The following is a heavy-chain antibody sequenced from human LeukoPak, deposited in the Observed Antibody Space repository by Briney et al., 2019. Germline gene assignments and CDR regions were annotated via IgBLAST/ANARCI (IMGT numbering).Heavy chain of an antibody. J-gene: IGHJ4*02. CDR3: ARALENYYDSSGYYYFDC. Sequence: GASVKVSCKASGGTFSSYAISWVRQAPGQGLEWMGGIIPIFGTANYAQKFQGRVTITADKSTSTAYMELSSLRSEDTAVYYCARALENYYDSSGYYYFDCWGQGTLVTVSS. CDR1: GGTFSSYA. D-gene: IGHD3-22*01. V-gene: IGHV1-69*06. CDR2: IIPIFGTA.